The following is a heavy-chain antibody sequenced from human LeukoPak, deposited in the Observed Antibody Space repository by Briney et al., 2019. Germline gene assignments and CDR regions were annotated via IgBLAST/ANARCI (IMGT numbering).Heavy chain of an antibody. CDR1: GYXFTTSY. Sequence: ASVKVSCKASGYXFTTSYIHWVRQAPGQGLEWMGIINPSGGSTSYAQKFQGRVTLTRDTSTSTVYMELSSLTSEDTAVYYCARAQLNLLVDFGMDVWGQGTTVTVSS. J-gene: IGHJ6*02. CDR3: ARAQLNLLVDFGMDV. V-gene: IGHV1-46*01. D-gene: IGHD1-1*01. CDR2: INPSGGST.